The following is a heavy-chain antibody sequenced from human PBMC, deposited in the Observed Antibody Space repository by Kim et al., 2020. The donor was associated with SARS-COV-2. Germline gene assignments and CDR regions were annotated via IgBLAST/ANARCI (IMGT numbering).Heavy chain of an antibody. J-gene: IGHJ3*01. CDR1: GGSISNYY. Sequence: SETLSLTCTVSGGSISNYYWGWIRQPPGKGLEWIGYIYYSGSTNYNPSLKSRVTMSVDTSTNQFSLRLSSVTAADTAVYYCARDQGDLGAFDFWGQGTMVTVSS. V-gene: IGHV4-59*01. CDR3: ARDQGDLGAFDF. CDR2: IYYSGST. D-gene: IGHD2-21*02.